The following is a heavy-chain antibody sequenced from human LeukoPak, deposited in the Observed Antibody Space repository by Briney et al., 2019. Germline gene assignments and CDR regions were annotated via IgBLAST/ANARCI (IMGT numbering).Heavy chain of an antibody. J-gene: IGHJ4*02. V-gene: IGHV4-59*01. CDR2: IYYSGST. Sequence: SETLSLTCAVYGGSFSGYYWSWIRQPPGKGLEWIGYIYYSGSTNYNPSLKSRLTISVDTSKDQFSLKLNSVTAADTAVYYCARDRSEFDYWGQGTLVTVSS. CDR3: ARDRSEFDY. CDR1: GGSFSGYY.